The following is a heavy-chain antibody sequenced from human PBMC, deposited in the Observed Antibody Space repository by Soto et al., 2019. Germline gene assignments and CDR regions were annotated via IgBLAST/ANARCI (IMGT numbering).Heavy chain of an antibody. CDR3: ARDLSWGSNWYYYMDV. CDR1: GFILIDCA. Sequence: EVQLVESGGGLVQPGGSLRLSCATSGFILIDCAMNWVRQAPGKGREWVSYISSSSSVIDYADSVKGRFTVSRDNARNSLYLQMNSLRAEDTAVYYCARDLSWGSNWYYYMDVWGKGTTVTVSS. V-gene: IGHV3-48*01. CDR2: ISSSSSVI. J-gene: IGHJ6*03. D-gene: IGHD7-27*01.